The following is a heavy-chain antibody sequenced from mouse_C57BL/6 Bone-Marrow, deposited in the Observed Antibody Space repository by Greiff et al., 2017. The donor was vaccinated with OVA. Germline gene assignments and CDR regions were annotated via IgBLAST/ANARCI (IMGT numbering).Heavy chain of an antibody. Sequence: EVQLQESGGGLVKPGGSLKLSCAASGFTFSSYAMSWVRQTPEKRLEWVSTISDGGSYTYYPDNVKGRFTISRDNAKNNLYLQMSHLKSEDTAMYYCARDNDYRYFDVWGTGTTVTVSS. CDR2: ISDGGSYT. CDR3: ARDNDYRYFDV. CDR1: GFTFSSYA. V-gene: IGHV5-4*01. J-gene: IGHJ1*03.